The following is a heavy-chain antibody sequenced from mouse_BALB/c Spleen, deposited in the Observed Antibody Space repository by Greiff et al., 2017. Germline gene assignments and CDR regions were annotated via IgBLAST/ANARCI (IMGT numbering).Heavy chain of an antibody. CDR3: ARSSLLRPGAMDY. CDR1: GFSLTSYG. CDR2: IWAGGST. V-gene: IGHV2-9*02. Sequence: VKLVESGPGLVAPSQSLSITCTVSGFSLTSYGVHWVRQPPGKGLEWLGVIWAGGSTNYNSALMSRLSISKDNSKSQVFLKMNSLQTDDTAMYYCARSSLLRPGAMDYWGQGTSVTVSS. J-gene: IGHJ4*01. D-gene: IGHD1-2*01.